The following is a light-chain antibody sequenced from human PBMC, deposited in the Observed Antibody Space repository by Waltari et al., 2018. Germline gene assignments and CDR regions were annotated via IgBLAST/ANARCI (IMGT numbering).Light chain of an antibody. J-gene: IGLJ1*01. CDR3: SSYRTSSTFV. Sequence: QSALTQPASVSGSPGQSITISCTGTSSDVGGYNHVPWYQHTPGKDPQLLIYDVHNGHLGVSNRYAGCKSGNTASLTISGLQAEDEAVYYCSSYRTSSTFVFGPGTKVTVL. V-gene: IGLV2-14*03. CDR2: DVH. CDR1: SSDVGGYNH.